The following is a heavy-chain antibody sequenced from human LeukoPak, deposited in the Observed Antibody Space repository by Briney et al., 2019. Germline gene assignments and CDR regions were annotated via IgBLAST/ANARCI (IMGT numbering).Heavy chain of an antibody. CDR1: GGSISSYH. V-gene: IGHV4-59*01. Sequence: PSETLSLACTVSGGSISSYHWSWIRQPPGKGLEWIGYIYYSGSTNYNPSLKSRVTISVDTSKNQFSLKLSSVTAADTAVYYCAREAYCGGDCYSGFDYWGQGTLVTVSS. CDR2: IYYSGST. J-gene: IGHJ4*02. D-gene: IGHD2-21*02. CDR3: AREAYCGGDCYSGFDY.